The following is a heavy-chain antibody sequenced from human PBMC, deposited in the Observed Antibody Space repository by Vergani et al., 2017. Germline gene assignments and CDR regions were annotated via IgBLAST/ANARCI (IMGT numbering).Heavy chain of an antibody. J-gene: IGHJ4*02. CDR3: ARDGGQSLVPDYFDY. CDR1: GGTFSSYA. CDR2: IIPIFGTA. D-gene: IGHD6-19*01. Sequence: QVQLVQSGAEVKKPGSSVKVSCKASGGTFSSYAISWVRQAPGQGLEWMGGIIPIFGTANYAQKFQGRVTMTRDTSTSTVYMALSSLRSEDTAVYYCARDGGQSLVPDYFDYWGQGTLVTVSS. V-gene: IGHV1-69*06.